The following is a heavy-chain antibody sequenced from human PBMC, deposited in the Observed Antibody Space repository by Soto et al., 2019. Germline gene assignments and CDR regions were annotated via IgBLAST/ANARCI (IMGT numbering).Heavy chain of an antibody. CDR3: ARGGMATAHYWYFDL. CDR1: GGSFSDYY. V-gene: IGHV4-34*01. CDR2: ISHSGST. D-gene: IGHD5-18*01. Sequence: QVRLQQWGAGLLKPSETLSRTCAVFGGSFSDYYWSWIRQPPGKGLECLGEISHSGSTKYNPSLKSRVTISVDTSKNQFSLKLSSVTAADTAVYYCARGGMATAHYWYFDLWGRGTLVSVSP. J-gene: IGHJ2*01.